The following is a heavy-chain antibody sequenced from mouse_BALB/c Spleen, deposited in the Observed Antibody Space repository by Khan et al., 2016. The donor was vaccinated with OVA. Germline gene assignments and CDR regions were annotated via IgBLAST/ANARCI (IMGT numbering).Heavy chain of an antibody. V-gene: IGHV5-6-5*01. CDR2: ISSGDTT. Sequence: EVELVESGGGLVKPGGSLKLSCAASGFTFSNYGVSWVRQTPEKRLEWVASISSGDTTYYPDSVKGRFTISRDNARNILYLQMSSLGSDDTAMYYCARGYWFAYWGQGTLVTVSA. CDR1: GFTFSNYG. J-gene: IGHJ3*01. CDR3: ARGYWFAY.